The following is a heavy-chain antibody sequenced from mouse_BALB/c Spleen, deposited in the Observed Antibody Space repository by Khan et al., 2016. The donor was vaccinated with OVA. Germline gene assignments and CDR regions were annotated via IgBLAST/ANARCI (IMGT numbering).Heavy chain of an antibody. CDR1: GYTFTDYY. Sequence: QVQLKQSGAELARPGASVKLSCKASGYTFTDYYINWVKQRTGQGLEWIGEISPGSGDTYYNEKLKGKATLTADKSSSTVYMQLSSLTAEASAVYFCARRNYFGYTFAYWGQGTLVTVSA. J-gene: IGHJ3*01. D-gene: IGHD1-2*01. CDR3: ARRNYFGYTFAY. V-gene: IGHV1-77*01. CDR2: ISPGSGDT.